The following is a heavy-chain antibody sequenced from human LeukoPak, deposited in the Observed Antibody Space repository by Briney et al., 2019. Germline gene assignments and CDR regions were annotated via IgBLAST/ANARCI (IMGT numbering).Heavy chain of an antibody. D-gene: IGHD3-16*01. CDR3: ARFITFGGDTSYYFDY. CDR1: GYTFTSYY. V-gene: IGHV1-46*01. Sequence: ASVKVSCKASGYTFTSYYMHWVRQAPGQGLEWMGIINPSGGSTSYAQKFQGRVTMTRDMSTSTVYMELSSLRSEDTAVYYCARFITFGGDTSYYFDYWGQGTLVTVSS. J-gene: IGHJ4*02. CDR2: INPSGGST.